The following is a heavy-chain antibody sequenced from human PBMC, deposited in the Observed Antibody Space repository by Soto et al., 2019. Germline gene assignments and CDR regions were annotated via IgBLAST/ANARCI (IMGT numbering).Heavy chain of an antibody. CDR3: ARGGSGIAAEAPFDP. D-gene: IGHD6-13*01. Sequence: GGSLRLSCAASGFTFSSYGMHWVRQAPGKGLEWVAVIWYDGSNKYYADSVKGRFTISRDNSKNTLYLQMNSLRAEDTAVYYCARGGSGIAAEAPFDPWGQGTLVTVSS. CDR1: GFTFSSYG. J-gene: IGHJ5*02. CDR2: IWYDGSNK. V-gene: IGHV3-33*01.